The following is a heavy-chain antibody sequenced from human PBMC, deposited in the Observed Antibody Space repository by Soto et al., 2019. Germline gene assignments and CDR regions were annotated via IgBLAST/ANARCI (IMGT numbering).Heavy chain of an antibody. V-gene: IGHV4-61*01. CDR2: IYYSGST. CDR1: GGSVSTGYS. CDR3: ARVHLTGERIYYFDY. D-gene: IGHD7-27*01. J-gene: IGHJ4*02. Sequence: QVQLQESGPGLVKPSETLSLTCTVSGGSVSTGYSWTWIRQPPGKALELIGSIYYSGSTKYNPYLTSRVTKAIDTSKNQISLKLNSVTAADTAVYYCARVHLTGERIYYFDYWGQGTLVSVSS.